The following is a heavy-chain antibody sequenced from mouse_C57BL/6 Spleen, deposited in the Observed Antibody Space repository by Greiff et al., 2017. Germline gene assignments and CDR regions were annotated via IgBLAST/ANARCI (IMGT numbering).Heavy chain of an antibody. CDR2: IYPSDSET. J-gene: IGHJ2*01. D-gene: IGHD1-1*01. V-gene: IGHV1-61*01. Sequence: VQLQQPGAELVRPGSSVKLSCKASGYTFTSYWMDWVKQRPGQGLEWIGNIYPSDSETHYNQKFKDKATLTVDKSSSTAYMQLSSLTSEDSAVYYCARSGDYYYGSSYSLDYWGQGTTLTVSS. CDR1: GYTFTSYW. CDR3: ARSGDYYYGSSYSLDY.